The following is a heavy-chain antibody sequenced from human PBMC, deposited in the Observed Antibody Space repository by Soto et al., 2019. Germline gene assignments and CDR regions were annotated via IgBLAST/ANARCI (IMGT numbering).Heavy chain of an antibody. CDR1: GFTFSSYA. Sequence: GGSLRLSCAASGFTFSSYAMSWVRQAPGKGLEWVSAISGSGGSTYYADSVKGRFTISRDNSKNTLYLQMNSLRAEDTAVYYCAKDMTTVSYYYYYGMDVWGQGTTVTVSS. V-gene: IGHV3-23*01. D-gene: IGHD4-4*01. J-gene: IGHJ6*02. CDR2: ISGSGGST. CDR3: AKDMTTVSYYYYYGMDV.